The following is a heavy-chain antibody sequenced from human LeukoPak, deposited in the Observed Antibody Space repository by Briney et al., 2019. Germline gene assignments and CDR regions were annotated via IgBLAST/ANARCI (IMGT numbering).Heavy chain of an antibody. V-gene: IGHV1-46*01. Sequence: ASVEVSCKASGYTFTSYYMHWVRQAPGQGLEWMGIINPSGGSTSYAQKFQGRVTMTRDMSTSTVYMELSSLRSEDTAVYYCARDRGVDYCSGGSCSHYYYYMDVWGKGTTVTISS. CDR1: GYTFTSYY. CDR2: INPSGGST. J-gene: IGHJ6*03. D-gene: IGHD2-15*01. CDR3: ARDRGVDYCSGGSCSHYYYYMDV.